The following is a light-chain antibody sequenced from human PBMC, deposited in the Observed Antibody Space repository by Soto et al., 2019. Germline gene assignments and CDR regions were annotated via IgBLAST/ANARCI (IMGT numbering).Light chain of an antibody. CDR3: QQYNVWPLT. CDR2: VAS. V-gene: IGKV3-15*01. J-gene: IGKJ4*01. CDR1: QSVSRN. Sequence: EIVMTQSPATLSVSPGERATLSCRASQSVSRNLAWYQQKPGQTPKLLIYVASTRATGIPARFSGSGSGTEFTLTISSLQSEDFAVYYCQQYNVWPLTFGGGTKVEFK.